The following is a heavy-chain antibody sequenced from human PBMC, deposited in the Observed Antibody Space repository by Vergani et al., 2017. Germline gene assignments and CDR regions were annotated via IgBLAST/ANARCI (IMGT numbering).Heavy chain of an antibody. V-gene: IGHV3-48*01. CDR3: VREASSIAWFGHFDP. CDR2: ISSSTSTI. D-gene: IGHD3-10*01. Sequence: EAQLVESGGGLIQPGGSLRLSCAASGFTFSRYGMDWVRQAPGKGLEWIAYISSSTSTIYYADSVKGRFTISRDNAKNSLFLQMDNLRADDTAVYYCVREASSIAWFGHFDPWGQGTLVTVSS. CDR1: GFTFSRYG. J-gene: IGHJ5*02.